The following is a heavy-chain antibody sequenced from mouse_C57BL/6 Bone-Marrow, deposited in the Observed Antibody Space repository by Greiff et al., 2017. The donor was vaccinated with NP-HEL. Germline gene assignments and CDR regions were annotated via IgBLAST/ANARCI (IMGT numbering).Heavy chain of an antibody. D-gene: IGHD1-1*01. CDR1: GYTFTSYG. J-gene: IGHJ4*01. Sequence: QVQLQQSGAELARPGASVKLSCKASGYTFTSYGISWVKQSTGQGLEWIGEIYPRSGNTYYNEKFKGKATLTADKSSSTADMELRSLTSEDSAVYFCATFYYGSMDYWGQGTSVTVSS. CDR3: ATFYYGSMDY. V-gene: IGHV1-81*01. CDR2: IYPRSGNT.